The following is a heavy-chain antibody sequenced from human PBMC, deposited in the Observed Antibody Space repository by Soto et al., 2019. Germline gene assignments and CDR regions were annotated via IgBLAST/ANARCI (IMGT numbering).Heavy chain of an antibody. D-gene: IGHD5-12*01. J-gene: IGHJ4*02. CDR3: AREMPPRGYNSRGVTDY. CDR1: GYTFNCYG. Sequence: ASVKVCCKASGYTFNCYGIYWVRHAPGQGLEWMGWISAYNGNTNYAQKLQGRVTMTTDTSTSTAYMELRSLRSDDTAVYYCAREMPPRGYNSRGVTDYSGQGTLVTVSS. CDR2: ISAYNGNT. V-gene: IGHV1-18*01.